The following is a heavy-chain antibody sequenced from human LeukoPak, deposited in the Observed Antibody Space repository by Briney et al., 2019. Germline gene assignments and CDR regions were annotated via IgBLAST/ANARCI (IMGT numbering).Heavy chain of an antibody. D-gene: IGHD2-2*01. CDR2: IYPGDSDT. Sequence: GEALKISCKGSGYSFASYWIAWVRQMPGKGLEWMGIIYPGDSDTRYSPSFQGQVTISADKSISTAYLQWSSLKASDTAIYYCARQWGDCSSTSCYSAYWGQGTLVTVSS. J-gene: IGHJ4*02. V-gene: IGHV5-51*01. CDR3: ARQWGDCSSTSCYSAY. CDR1: GYSFASYW.